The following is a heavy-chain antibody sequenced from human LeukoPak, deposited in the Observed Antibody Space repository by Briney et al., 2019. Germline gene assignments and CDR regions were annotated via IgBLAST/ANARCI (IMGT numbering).Heavy chain of an antibody. V-gene: IGHV3-7*05. J-gene: IGHJ4*02. CDR1: GFTFSNYW. CDR3: ARGRGWLEDY. Sequence: GWSLRLSCAASGFTFSNYWMNWVRQAPGKGLEWVANIKQDGSEKNYVDSVKGRFTISRDNAKNSLFLQMNSLRADDTAVYYCARGRGWLEDYWGQGTLVTVSS. CDR2: IKQDGSEK. D-gene: IGHD5-12*01.